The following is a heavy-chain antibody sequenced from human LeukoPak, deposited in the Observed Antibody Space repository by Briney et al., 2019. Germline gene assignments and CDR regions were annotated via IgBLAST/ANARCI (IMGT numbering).Heavy chain of an antibody. Sequence: SQTLSLTCTVPGGSISSGDYYWSWIRQPPGKGLEWIGYIYYSGSTYYNPSLKSRVTISVDTSKNPFPMKLSSVTAADTAVYYCARTGRGYYDFWRGYPRAAFVIWGQGTMVTVSS. D-gene: IGHD3-3*01. CDR1: GGSISSGDYY. V-gene: IGHV4-30-4*08. CDR3: ARTGRGYYDFWRGYPRAAFVI. CDR2: IYYSGST. J-gene: IGHJ3*02.